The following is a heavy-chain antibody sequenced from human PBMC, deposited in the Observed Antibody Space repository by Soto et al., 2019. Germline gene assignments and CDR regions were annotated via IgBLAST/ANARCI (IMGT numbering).Heavy chain of an antibody. Sequence: EVQLLESGGGLVQPGGSLRLSCAASGFTFNNYAMTWVRPAPGKGLEWVSAISGGGATTSYADSVKGRFTVSRDGSKNTLYLQMSSLRAENTALYWFAKGRGGSGSLTPRVDFWGQGTLVTVSS. J-gene: IGHJ4*02. CDR3: AKGRGGSGSLTPRVDF. CDR2: ISGGGATT. CDR1: GFTFNNYA. V-gene: IGHV3-23*01. D-gene: IGHD3-10*01.